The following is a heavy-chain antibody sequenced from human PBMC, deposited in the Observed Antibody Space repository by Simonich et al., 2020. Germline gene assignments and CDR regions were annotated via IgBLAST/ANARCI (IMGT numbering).Heavy chain of an antibody. D-gene: IGHD7-27*01. J-gene: IGHJ6*03. CDR2: RKQDGSEK. CDR3: ARDGLGTAYYYYMDV. V-gene: IGHV3-7*01. CDR1: GFTFSSYW. Sequence: EVQLVESGGGLVQPGGSLRLSCAASGFTFSSYWRSWVRQAQGKGLEWVANRKQDGSEKFYVDSVKGRFTISRDNAKNSLYLQMNSLRAEDTAVYYCARDGLGTAYYYYMDVWGKGTTVTVSS.